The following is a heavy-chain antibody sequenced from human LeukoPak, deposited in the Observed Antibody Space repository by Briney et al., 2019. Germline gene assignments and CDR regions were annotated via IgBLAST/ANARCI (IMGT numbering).Heavy chain of an antibody. V-gene: IGHV3-15*01. J-gene: IGHJ4*02. CDR1: GFTFCNAW. CDR2: IKIKTDGGTT. D-gene: IGHD3-10*01. Sequence: PGGSLRLSCAASGFTFCNAWMRWVRQGPGRGGEWVGRIKIKTDGGTTDYAATVKGRFNISRDDSKNTLYLQMNSLKTEDTAVYYCTTQRSRITMVRGVIRSDHWGQGTLVTVSS. CDR3: TTQRSRITMVRGVIRSDH.